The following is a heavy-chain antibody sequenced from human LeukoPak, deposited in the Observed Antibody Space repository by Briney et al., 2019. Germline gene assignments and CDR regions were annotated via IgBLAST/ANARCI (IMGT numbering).Heavy chain of an antibody. V-gene: IGHV4-39*01. D-gene: IGHD1-26*01. CDR1: GGSISSSSYY. J-gene: IGHJ4*02. CDR3: ALVPPLPPNFDY. CDR2: IYYSGST. Sequence: SETLSLTCTVSGGSISSSSYYWGWIRQPPGKGLEWIGSIYYSGSTYYNPSLKSRVTISVDTSKNQFSLKLSSVIAADTAVYYCALVPPLPPNFDYWGQGTLVTVSS.